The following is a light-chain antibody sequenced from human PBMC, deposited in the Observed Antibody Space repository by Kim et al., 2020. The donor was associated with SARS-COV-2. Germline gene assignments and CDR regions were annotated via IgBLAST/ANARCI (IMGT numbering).Light chain of an antibody. Sequence: DIQMTQSPSTLSASVGDRVTITCRASQSIDRWLAWYQQKPGKAPNLLIYKASILQSGVPSRFSGSGSGTEFTLTISSLQPXDFATYYCQXYNNYYTFGQGTXVDIK. J-gene: IGKJ1*01. CDR3: QXYNNYYT. CDR1: QSIDRW. CDR2: KAS. V-gene: IGKV1-5*03.